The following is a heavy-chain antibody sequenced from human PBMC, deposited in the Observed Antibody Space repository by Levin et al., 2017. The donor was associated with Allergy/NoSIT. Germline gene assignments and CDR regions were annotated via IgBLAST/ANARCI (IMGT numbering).Heavy chain of an antibody. Sequence: GGSLRLSCAASGFTFSSSAMSWVRQAPGKGLERVSAISTSSEYIFYADSVKGRFTISRDNSNNRLYLQMSSLRVEDTAVYYCAKGGLQLGYSFDSWGQGALVTVSS. CDR2: ISTSSEYI. V-gene: IGHV3-23*01. CDR1: GFTFSSSA. J-gene: IGHJ4*02. D-gene: IGHD6-13*01. CDR3: AKGGLQLGYSFDS.